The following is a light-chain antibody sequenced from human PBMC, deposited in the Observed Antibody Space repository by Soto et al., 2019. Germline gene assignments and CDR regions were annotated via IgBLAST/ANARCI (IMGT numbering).Light chain of an antibody. CDR2: DAS. Sequence: EIVLIQSPATLSLSPGERATLSCRASQSVSSSLAWYQQNPGQAPRLLIFDASNRATGIPVRFSGSGSGTDFTLTISRLEPEDFALYYCQQYGSSPPFAFGGGTKIEIK. CDR3: QQYGSSPPFA. CDR1: QSVSSS. V-gene: IGKV3-20*01. J-gene: IGKJ4*01.